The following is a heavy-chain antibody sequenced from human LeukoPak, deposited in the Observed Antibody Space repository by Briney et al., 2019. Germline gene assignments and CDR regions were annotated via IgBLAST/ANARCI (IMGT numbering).Heavy chain of an antibody. CDR2: ISWSGDRM. J-gene: IGHJ4*02. CDR3: AKDLGGSATTV. V-gene: IGHV3-9*01. CDR1: GFTFEDHV. Sequence: LRLSCAASGFTFEDHVMHWVRQAPGKGLEWVSSISWSGDRMGYADAVKGRFTISRDNAKNSLFLQMNSLRVEDTALYYCAKDLGGSATTVWGQGTLVTVSS. D-gene: IGHD2-2*01.